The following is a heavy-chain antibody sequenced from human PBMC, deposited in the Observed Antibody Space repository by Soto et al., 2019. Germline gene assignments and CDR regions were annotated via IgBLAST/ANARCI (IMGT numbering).Heavy chain of an antibody. Sequence: EVQLLESGGGLVQPGGSLRLSCVGSGFFFSSYTMTWVRQAPGKGLEWVSSFSATSENTYYADSVRGRFTISSDNSKNTLCLQMNSLTAEDTAMYYCAKARDQQWVRLPFDYWGQGILVIVSS. CDR3: AKARDQQWVRLPFDY. J-gene: IGHJ4*02. CDR2: FSATSENT. V-gene: IGHV3-23*01. D-gene: IGHD6-19*01. CDR1: GFFFSSYT.